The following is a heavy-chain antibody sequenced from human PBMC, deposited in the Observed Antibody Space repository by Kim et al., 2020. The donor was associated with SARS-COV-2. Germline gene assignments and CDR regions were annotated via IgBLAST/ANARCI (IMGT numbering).Heavy chain of an antibody. CDR2: ISYDGSNK. V-gene: IGHV3-30-3*01. Sequence: GGSLRLSCAASGFTFSSYAMHWVRQAPGKGLEWVAVISYDGSNKYYADSVKGRFTISRDNSKNTLYLQMNSLRAEDTAVYYCAEINFDGMDVWGQGTTVTVSS. D-gene: IGHD3-9*01. CDR1: GFTFSSYA. CDR3: AEINFDGMDV. J-gene: IGHJ6*02.